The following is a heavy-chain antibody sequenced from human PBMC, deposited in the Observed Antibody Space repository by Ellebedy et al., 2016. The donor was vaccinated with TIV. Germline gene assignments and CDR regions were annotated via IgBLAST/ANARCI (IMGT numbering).Heavy chain of an antibody. CDR3: ARSIGDYVFDY. J-gene: IGHJ4*02. D-gene: IGHD4-17*01. CDR1: GGSFSGYY. V-gene: IGHV4-31*11. Sequence: MLSETLSLTCAVYGGSFSGYYWSWIRQHPGKGLEWIGYIYYSGSTYYNPSLKSRVTISVDTSKNQFSLKLSSVTAADTAVYYCARSIGDYVFDYWGQGTLVTVSS. CDR2: IYYSGST.